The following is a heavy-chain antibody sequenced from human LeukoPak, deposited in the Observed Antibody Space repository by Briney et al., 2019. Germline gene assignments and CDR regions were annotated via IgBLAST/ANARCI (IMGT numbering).Heavy chain of an antibody. D-gene: IGHD3-10*01. V-gene: IGHV4-39*01. CDR1: GGSLSSSSYY. CDR3: ASKSWRYNWFDP. Sequence: PSETQSLTCTVSGGSLSSSSYYWGWLRQPPGKGLEWIGSIYYSGSTYYNPSLKSRVTISVDTSKNQFSLKLSSVTAADTAVYYCASKSWRYNWFDPWGQGTLVTVSS. J-gene: IGHJ5*02. CDR2: IYYSGST.